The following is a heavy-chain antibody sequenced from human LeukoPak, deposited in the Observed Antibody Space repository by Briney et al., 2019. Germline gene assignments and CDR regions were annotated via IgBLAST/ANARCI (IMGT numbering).Heavy chain of an antibody. V-gene: IGHV1-2*02. D-gene: IGHD6-13*01. CDR2: INPNSGGT. CDR1: GYTFTGYY. CDR3: ARDQGSSSFDY. J-gene: IGHJ4*02. Sequence: GASVKVSCKASGYTFTGYYIHWVRQAPGQGLEWMGWINPNSGGTNYAQKFQGRVTMTRDTSISTAYMELSGLRSDDTAVYYCARDQGSSSFDYWGQGTLVTVSS.